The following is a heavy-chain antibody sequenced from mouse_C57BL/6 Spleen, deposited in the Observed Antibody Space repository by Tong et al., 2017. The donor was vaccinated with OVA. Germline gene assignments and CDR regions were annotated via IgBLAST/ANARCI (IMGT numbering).Heavy chain of an antibody. Sequence: VQLQESGTVLARPGASVKMSCKASGYSFTSYWMHWVKQRPGHGLEWIGEILPGSGSTNYNEKFKGKATFTADTSSNTAYMQLSSLTSEDSAVYYCARLWLPLDYWGQGTTLTVSS. J-gene: IGHJ2*01. CDR3: ARLWLPLDY. V-gene: IGHV1-9*01. CDR2: ILPGSGST. D-gene: IGHD2-2*01. CDR1: GYSFTSYW.